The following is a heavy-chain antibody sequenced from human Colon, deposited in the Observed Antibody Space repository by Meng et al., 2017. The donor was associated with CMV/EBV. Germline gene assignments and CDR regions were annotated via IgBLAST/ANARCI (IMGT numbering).Heavy chain of an antibody. CDR3: ANPYWDDNFYGMDV. V-gene: IGHV3-15*07. Sequence: FSFSSAWMNWVRQAPGKGLEWVGRIKSQIDGGTTDYAAPVKSRFTISRDDSKNTFYLQMNSLRTEDTAVYFCANPYWDDNFYGMDVWGQGTTVTVSS. D-gene: IGHD1-1*01. CDR1: FSFSSAW. CDR2: IKSQIDGGTT. J-gene: IGHJ6*02.